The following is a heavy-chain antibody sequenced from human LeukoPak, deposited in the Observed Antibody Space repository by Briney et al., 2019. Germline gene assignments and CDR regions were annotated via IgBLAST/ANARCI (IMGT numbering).Heavy chain of an antibody. Sequence: GASVKVSCKASGYTFTGYYMHWVRQAPGQGLEWMGRINPNSGGTNYAQKFQGRVTMTRDTSISTAYMELSRLRSDDTAGYYCARADYGDYVEGFYYRGQGTLVTVSS. J-gene: IGHJ4*02. CDR3: ARADYGDYVEGFYY. CDR1: GYTFTGYY. CDR2: INPNSGGT. V-gene: IGHV1-2*06. D-gene: IGHD4-17*01.